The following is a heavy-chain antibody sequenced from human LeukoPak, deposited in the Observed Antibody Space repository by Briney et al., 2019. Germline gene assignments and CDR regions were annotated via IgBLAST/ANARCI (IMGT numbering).Heavy chain of an antibody. J-gene: IGHJ3*02. CDR3: ARDGSSFDI. D-gene: IGHD3-10*01. Sequence: PGGSLRHSCAASGFTVSSNYLSWVRQAPGKGLEWVSVIYSGGSTYYADSVKGRFTIPRDNPKNTVYLQMNSLRAEDTAVYYCARDGSSFDIWGQGTMVTVSS. CDR2: IYSGGST. CDR1: GFTVSSNY. V-gene: IGHV3-53*01.